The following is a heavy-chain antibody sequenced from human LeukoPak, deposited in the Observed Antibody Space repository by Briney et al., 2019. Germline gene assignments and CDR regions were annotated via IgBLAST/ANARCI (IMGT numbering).Heavy chain of an antibody. D-gene: IGHD5-24*01. J-gene: IGHJ4*02. V-gene: IGHV4-34*01. CDR3: ARRGRWLQSNFDY. CDR1: GGSFSGYY. Sequence: SETLSLTCAVYGGSFSGYYWSWIRQPPGKGLEWIGEINHSGSTNYNPSLKSRVTISVDTSKNQFSLKLSSVTAADTAVYYCARRGRWLQSNFDYWGQGILVTVSS. CDR2: INHSGST.